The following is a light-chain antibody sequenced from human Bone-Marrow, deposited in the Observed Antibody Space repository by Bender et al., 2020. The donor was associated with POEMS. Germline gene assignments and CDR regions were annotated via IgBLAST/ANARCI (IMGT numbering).Light chain of an antibody. V-gene: IGLV2-14*02. CDR2: DVS. J-gene: IGLJ2*01. Sequence: QSALTQPASVSGSPGQSITISCTGTSSDVGSYNRVSWYQQHPAKAPKCLIYDVSDRPSGVSNRFSGSKSGNTASLTISGLQAEDEADYYCSSYAGSNNVVFGGGTKLTVL. CDR3: SSYAGSNNVV. CDR1: SSDVGSYNR.